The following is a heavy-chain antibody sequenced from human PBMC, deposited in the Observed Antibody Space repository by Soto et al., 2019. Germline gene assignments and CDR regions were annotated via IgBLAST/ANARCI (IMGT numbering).Heavy chain of an antibody. Sequence: EKGLEWIGYIYYSGSTNYNRSLKSRVTISVDTSKNQFSLKLSSVTAADTAVYYCARISVILAEDGIRETVTVSAFLLNRSSDL. D-gene: IGHD3-10*01. CDR3: ARISVILAEDGIRETVTVSAFLLNRSSDL. J-gene: IGHJ2*01. V-gene: IGHV4-59*01. CDR2: IYYSGST.